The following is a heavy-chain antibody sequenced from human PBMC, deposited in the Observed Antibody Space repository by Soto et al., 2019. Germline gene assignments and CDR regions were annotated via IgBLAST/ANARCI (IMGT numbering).Heavy chain of an antibody. CDR2: IYYSGKT. CDR1: GGSISSYY. J-gene: IGHJ6*02. Sequence: SETLSLTCTVSGGSISSYYWSWIRQPPGKGLEWIGYIYYSGKTYYNPSLKSRVTISVDKSKNQFSLKMSSVTAADSAIYYCARQSGGYYYYGMDVWGQGTTVTVSS. CDR3: ARQSGGYYYYGMDV. V-gene: IGHV4-59*08. D-gene: IGHD1-26*01.